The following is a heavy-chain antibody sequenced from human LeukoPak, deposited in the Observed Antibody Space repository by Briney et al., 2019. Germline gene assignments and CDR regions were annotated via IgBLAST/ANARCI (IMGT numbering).Heavy chain of an antibody. Sequence: SETLSLTCSVSGGSVDSNYYYWGWIRQPPGKGLEWIGSISYTGATHYSPSLESRVTISLDTSKNQFSLKLASVTPADTAVYYCARRFCTSTTCYVGFDPWGQGILVTVSS. D-gene: IGHD2-2*01. CDR1: GGSVDSNYYY. V-gene: IGHV4-39*07. J-gene: IGHJ5*02. CDR2: ISYTGAT. CDR3: ARRFCTSTTCYVGFDP.